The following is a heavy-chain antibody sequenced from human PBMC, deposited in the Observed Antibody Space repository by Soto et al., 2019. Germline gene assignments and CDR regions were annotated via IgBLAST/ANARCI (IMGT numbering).Heavy chain of an antibody. CDR2: INWNGGST. CDR1: GFTFDDYV. V-gene: IGHV3-20*01. CDR3: ARVRCSGGSCYPTMDYYYMDV. J-gene: IGHJ6*03. Sequence: PGGSLRLSCAASGFTFDDYVMSWVRQAPGKGLEWVSGINWNGGSTGYADSVKGRFTISRDNAKNSLYLQMNSLRAEDTALYHCARVRCSGGSCYPTMDYYYMDVWGKGTTVTVSS. D-gene: IGHD2-15*01.